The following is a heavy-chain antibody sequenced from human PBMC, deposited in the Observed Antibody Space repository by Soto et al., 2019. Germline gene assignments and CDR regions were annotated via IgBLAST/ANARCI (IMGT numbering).Heavy chain of an antibody. CDR3: ARVAAAGHDYYYYGMDV. J-gene: IGHJ6*02. CDR2: IWYDGSNK. CDR1: GFTFSSYG. D-gene: IGHD6-13*01. V-gene: IGHV3-33*01. Sequence: GGSLRLSCAASGFTFSSYGMHWVRQAPGKGLEWVAVIWYDGSNKYYADSVKGRFTISRDNSKNTLYLQMNSLRAEDTAVYYCARVAAAGHDYYYYGMDVWGQGTTVTVSS.